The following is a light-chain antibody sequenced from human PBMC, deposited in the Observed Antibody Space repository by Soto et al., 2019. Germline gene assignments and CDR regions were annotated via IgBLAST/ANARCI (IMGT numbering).Light chain of an antibody. CDR2: GAS. J-gene: IGKJ4*01. CDR1: QDISNY. CDR3: QHYYSYPLT. Sequence: DIQMTQSPSSLSAYVGDRVTITCRASQDISNYLAWFQQKPGKAPQSLIYGASSLQSGVPSKFSGSGSGTDFTLTISSLQPEDFATYYCQHYYSYPLTFGGGTKVEIK. V-gene: IGKV1-16*02.